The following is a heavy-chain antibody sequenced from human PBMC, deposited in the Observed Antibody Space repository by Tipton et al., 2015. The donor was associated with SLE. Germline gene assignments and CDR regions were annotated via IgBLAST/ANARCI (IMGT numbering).Heavy chain of an antibody. V-gene: IGHV1-69*05. Sequence: QSGAEVKKPGSSVKVSCKASGGTFSSYAISWVRQAPGQGLEWMGGIIPIFGTANYAQKFQGRVTITTDESTSTAYMELSSLRSEDTAVYYCAREYCSSTSCYKNDAFDIWGQGTMVTVSS. CDR3: AREYCSSTSCYKNDAFDI. D-gene: IGHD2-2*02. CDR1: GGTFSSYA. CDR2: IIPIFGTA. J-gene: IGHJ3*02.